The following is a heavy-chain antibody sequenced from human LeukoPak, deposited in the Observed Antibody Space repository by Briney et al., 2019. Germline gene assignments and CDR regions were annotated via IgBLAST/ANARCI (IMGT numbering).Heavy chain of an antibody. CDR1: GFTFSSYW. CDR2: IKSDGSNT. CDR3: ARDRDWLPLDY. J-gene: IGHJ4*02. D-gene: IGHD3/OR15-3a*01. Sequence: PGGSLRLSCAASGFTFSSYWMHWVRQAPGKGLVWVSRIKSDGSNTNYADFVKGRFIISRDNAKNTLYLQMNSLRAEDTAVYYCARDRDWLPLDYWGQGTLVTVSS. V-gene: IGHV3-74*01.